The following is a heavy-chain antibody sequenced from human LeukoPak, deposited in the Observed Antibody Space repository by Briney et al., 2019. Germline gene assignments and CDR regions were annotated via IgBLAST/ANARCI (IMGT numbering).Heavy chain of an antibody. CDR3: ASLDYYYHYMDV. V-gene: IGHV4-39*01. J-gene: IGHJ6*03. CDR1: GGSISSTIFY. Sequence: PSGTLSLTCVVSGGSISSTIFYWGWIRQPPGKGLEWIGNIYYSGSTYYNPSLKSRVTISVDTSKNQFSLKLSSVTAADTAVYYCASLDYYYHYMDVWGKGTTVTVSS. CDR2: IYYSGST.